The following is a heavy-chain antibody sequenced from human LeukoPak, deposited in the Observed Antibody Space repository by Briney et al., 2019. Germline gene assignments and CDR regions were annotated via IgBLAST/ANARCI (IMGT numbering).Heavy chain of an antibody. D-gene: IGHD1-26*01. CDR3: ARGGLVGPTPYLDS. J-gene: IGHJ4*02. CDR1: GFTFSTYP. V-gene: IGHV3-64*01. Sequence: GGSLRLSCAASGFTFSTYPMYWVRQAPGRGPEYVSGINNNGDRTYYAKSVKGRFTISRDNSKNTPYLQVGSLRAEDMAVYYCARGGLVGPTPYLDSWGQGTLVT. CDR2: INNNGDRT.